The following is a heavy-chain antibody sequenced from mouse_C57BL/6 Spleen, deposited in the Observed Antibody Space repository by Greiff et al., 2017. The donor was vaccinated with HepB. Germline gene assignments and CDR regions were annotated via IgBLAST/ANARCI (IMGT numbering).Heavy chain of an antibody. CDR3: ARYDYDVRTWFAY. Sequence: QVQLKQSGAELVKPGASVKISCKASGYAFSSYWMNWVKQRPGKGLEWIGQIYPGDGDTNYNGKFKGKATLTADKSSSTAYMQLSSLTSEDSAVYFCARYDYDVRTWFAYWGQGTLVTVSA. V-gene: IGHV1-80*01. CDR2: IYPGDGDT. CDR1: GYAFSSYW. J-gene: IGHJ3*01. D-gene: IGHD2-4*01.